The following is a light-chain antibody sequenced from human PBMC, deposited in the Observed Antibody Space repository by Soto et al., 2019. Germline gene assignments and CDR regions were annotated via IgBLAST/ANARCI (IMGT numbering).Light chain of an antibody. V-gene: IGKV3-15*01. CDR1: QSVGSN. CDR3: QQYKNWFSIS. Sequence: EIVLTQSPGTLSVSPGERATLSCRASQSVGSNLVWYQQKPGQAPRFLMFSASTRATGIPARFSGSGSGTDFTLTISRLEPEDFAVYYCQQYKNWFSISFGQGTRLEFK. J-gene: IGKJ5*01. CDR2: SAS.